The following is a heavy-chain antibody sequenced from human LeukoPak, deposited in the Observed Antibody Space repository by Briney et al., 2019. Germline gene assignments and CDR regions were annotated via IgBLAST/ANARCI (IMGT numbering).Heavy chain of an antibody. J-gene: IGHJ3*02. CDR1: GFTFSSYW. CDR3: ASQGRGIQNAFDI. V-gene: IGHV3-7*01. Sequence: GGSLRLSCAASGFTFSSYWMSWVRQAPGKGLEWVANIKQDGSEKYYVDSVKGRFTISRDNAKNSLYLQMNSLRAEDTAVYYCASQGRGIQNAFDIWGQGTMVTVSS. CDR2: IKQDGSEK.